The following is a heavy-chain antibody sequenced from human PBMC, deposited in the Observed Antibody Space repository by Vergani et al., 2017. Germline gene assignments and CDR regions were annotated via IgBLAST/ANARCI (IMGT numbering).Heavy chain of an antibody. J-gene: IGHJ6*02. D-gene: IGHD3-22*01. CDR2: IYYSGST. V-gene: IGHV4-39*01. CDR3: ARWAPNSSGYYSWGLGGYGMDV. CDR1: GGSISSGGYY. Sequence: QVQLQESGPGLVKPSQTLSLTCTVSGGSISSGGYYWGWIRQPPGKGLEWIGSIYYSGSTYYNPSLKSRVTISVDTSKNQFSLKLSSVTAADTAVYYCARWAPNSSGYYSWGLGGYGMDVWGQGTTVTVSS.